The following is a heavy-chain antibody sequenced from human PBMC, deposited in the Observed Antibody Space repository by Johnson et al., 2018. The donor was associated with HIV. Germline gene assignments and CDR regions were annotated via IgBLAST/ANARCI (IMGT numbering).Heavy chain of an antibody. J-gene: IGHJ3*02. CDR2: IGTIGDT. CDR3: ARSLSSSWYEGAFDI. CDR1: GFTFSDHD. V-gene: IGHV3-13*01. Sequence: VQLVESGGGLVHPGGSLRLSCAASGFTFSDHDMHWVRQTEGIGLEWVSAIGTIGDTHYHGSVKGRFTISRENAKNSLYLQMNSLRAGDTAVYYCARSLSSSWYEGAFDIWGQGTMVTVSS. D-gene: IGHD6-13*01.